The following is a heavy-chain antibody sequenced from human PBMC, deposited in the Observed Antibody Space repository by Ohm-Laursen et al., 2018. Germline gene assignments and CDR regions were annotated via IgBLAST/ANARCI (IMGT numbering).Heavy chain of an antibody. CDR3: ARNSTAPDY. D-gene: IGHD5-18*01. Sequence: LSLTCAVYGGSFSGYDWSWIRQPPGKGLEWIGEINHIGRTNYNPSLKSRVTISVDTSKNQFSLKLSSVTAADTAVYYCARNSTAPDYWGQGTLVTVSS. CDR2: INHIGRT. CDR1: GGSFSGYD. V-gene: IGHV4-34*01. J-gene: IGHJ4*02.